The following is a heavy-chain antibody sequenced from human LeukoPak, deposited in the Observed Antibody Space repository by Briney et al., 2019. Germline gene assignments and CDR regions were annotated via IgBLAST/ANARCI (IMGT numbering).Heavy chain of an antibody. CDR1: GFPFSTYA. CDR2: ISSNGSNT. V-gene: IGHV3-64*02. D-gene: IGHD5-18*01. CDR3: ARVSGYSYGQ. Sequence: GESLKISCKGSGFPFSTYAMHWVRQAPGKGLEYVSGISSNGSNTNYADSVEGRFTISRDNSKNTLYLRMGSLRLEDMAVYYCARVSGYSYGQWGQGTLVTVSS. J-gene: IGHJ4*02.